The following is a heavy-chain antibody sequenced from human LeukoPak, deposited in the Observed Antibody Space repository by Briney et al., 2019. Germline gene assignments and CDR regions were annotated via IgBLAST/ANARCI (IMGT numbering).Heavy chain of an antibody. V-gene: IGHV1-2*02. CDR1: GYTFTGYY. CDR3: ARGRPIPTRRITMVRGVITDYFDY. Sequence: GASVKVSCKASGYTFTGYYMHWVRQAPGQGLEWMGWINPNSGGTNYAQKFQGRVTMTRDTSISTAYMELSRLRSDDTAVYYCARGRPIPTRRITMVRGVITDYFDYWGQGTLVTVSS. CDR2: INPNSGGT. D-gene: IGHD3-10*01. J-gene: IGHJ4*02.